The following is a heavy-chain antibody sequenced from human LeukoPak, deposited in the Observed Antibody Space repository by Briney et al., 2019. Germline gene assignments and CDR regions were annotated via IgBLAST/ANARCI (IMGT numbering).Heavy chain of an antibody. CDR2: MYYSGST. CDR1: GVSISSDKYY. J-gene: IGHJ3*02. Sequence: PSETLSLTCTVSGVSISSDKYYWSWIRQRPGKGLEWIGYMYYSGSTSYNPSLKSRVSISVDTSKSQFSLKLGSVTAVDTAVYYCATPYCGTISCLDVFDIWGQGTMVTVSS. CDR3: ATPYCGTISCLDVFDI. D-gene: IGHD2-21*01. V-gene: IGHV4-31*03.